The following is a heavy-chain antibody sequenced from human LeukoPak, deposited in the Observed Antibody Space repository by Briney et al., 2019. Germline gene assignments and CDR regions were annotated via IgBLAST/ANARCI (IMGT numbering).Heavy chain of an antibody. V-gene: IGHV3-23*01. Sequence: GGSLRLSCAASGFTSSSYGMSWVRQAPGKGLEWVSAISGSGGSTYYADSVKGRFTISRDNSKNTLYLQMNSLRAEDTAVYYCANSAELTGYYPFDYWGQGTLVTVSS. CDR3: ANSAELTGYYPFDY. CDR1: GFTSSSYG. D-gene: IGHD3-9*01. J-gene: IGHJ4*02. CDR2: ISGSGGST.